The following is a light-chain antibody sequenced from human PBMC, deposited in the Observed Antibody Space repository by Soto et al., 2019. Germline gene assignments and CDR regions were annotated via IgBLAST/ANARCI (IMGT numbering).Light chain of an antibody. Sequence: EIVLTQSPATLSLSPGERANLSCRASQSVSSYLAWYQQKPGQAPRLLIYDASNRVTGIPARFSGSGSGTDFTLTISSLEPEDFAVYYCQQRSNWPLTFGGGTKVEIK. CDR3: QQRSNWPLT. CDR2: DAS. CDR1: QSVSSY. V-gene: IGKV3-11*01. J-gene: IGKJ4*01.